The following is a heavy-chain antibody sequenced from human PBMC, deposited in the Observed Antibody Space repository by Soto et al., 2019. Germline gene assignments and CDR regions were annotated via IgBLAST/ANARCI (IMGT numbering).Heavy chain of an antibody. CDR1: GFTFGSYS. CDR3: ARKKGYYDSRASDNGLADDFDI. Sequence: EVQLVESGGGLVRPGGSLRLSCAASGFTFGSYSMNWVRHAPGNGLEWVSNISSSRAYVYYADSLKCRFTVSRDNAKNALYLQMNGLRAEDTAVYYCARKKGYYDSRASDNGLADDFDIWGQGTMVTVSS. V-gene: IGHV3-21*01. CDR2: ISSSRAYV. D-gene: IGHD3-22*01. J-gene: IGHJ3*02.